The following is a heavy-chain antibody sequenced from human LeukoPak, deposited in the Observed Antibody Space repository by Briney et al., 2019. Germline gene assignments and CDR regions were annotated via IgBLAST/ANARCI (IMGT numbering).Heavy chain of an antibody. D-gene: IGHD2-2*01. J-gene: IGHJ5*02. CDR2: ISGSGGST. Sequence: GGSLRLSCAASGVTFSSYAMSWVRQAPGKGLEWVSAISGSGGSTYYADSVKGRFTISRDNSKNTLYLQMNSLRAEDTAVYYCAKDRDCSSTSCLGWFDPWGQGTLITVSS. CDR3: AKDRDCSSTSCLGWFDP. V-gene: IGHV3-23*01. CDR1: GVTFSSYA.